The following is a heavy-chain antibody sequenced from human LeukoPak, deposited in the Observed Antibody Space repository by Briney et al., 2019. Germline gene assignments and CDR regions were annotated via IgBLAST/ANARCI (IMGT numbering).Heavy chain of an antibody. CDR1: GFTFSTYT. Sequence: GGSLRLSCAASGFTFSTYTMHWVRQAPGKGLEYVSAISSNGGTTYYANSVKGRFTISRDNSKNTLYLQMGSLRAEDMAVYYCARTPSGVVVITSYDYWGQGTLVTVSS. CDR3: ARTPSGVVVITSYDY. CDR2: ISSNGGTT. D-gene: IGHD3-22*01. J-gene: IGHJ4*02. V-gene: IGHV3-64*01.